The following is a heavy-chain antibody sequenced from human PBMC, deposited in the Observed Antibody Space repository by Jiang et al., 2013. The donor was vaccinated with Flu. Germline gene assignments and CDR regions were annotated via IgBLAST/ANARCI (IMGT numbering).Heavy chain of an antibody. CDR3: ARLRGYMIVVVIISLTA. CDR2: IYPGDSDT. CDR1: GYSFTSYW. J-gene: IGHJ4*02. V-gene: IGHV5-51*01. D-gene: IGHD3-22*01. Sequence: GAEVKKPGESLKISCKGSGYSFTSYWIGWVRQMPGKGLEWMGVIYPGDSDTRYFSEIKYSPSLQGQVTISVDKSTSTAYLQWSSLKASDTAMYYCARLRGYMIVVVIISLTAWGQGTLVTVSS.